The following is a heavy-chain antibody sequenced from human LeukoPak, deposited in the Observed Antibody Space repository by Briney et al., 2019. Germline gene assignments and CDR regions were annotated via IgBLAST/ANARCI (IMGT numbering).Heavy chain of an antibody. J-gene: IGHJ6*02. V-gene: IGHV5-51*01. CDR1: GYTFTKHW. CDR3: ARHGGSGGSCFSSRVCGMDV. CDR2: IYPGESDT. Sequence: GESLKISCKSSGYTFTKHWIGWVRQMPGKGLEWMGIIYPGESDTRYSPSFQGQVTISADKSINTAYLQWSSLKASDTAMYYCARHGGSGGSCFSSRVCGMDVWGQGTTVTVSS. D-gene: IGHD2-15*01.